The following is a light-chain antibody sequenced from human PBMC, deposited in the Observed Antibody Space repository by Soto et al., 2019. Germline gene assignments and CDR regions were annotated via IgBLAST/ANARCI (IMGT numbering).Light chain of an antibody. Sequence: EIVLTQTPLSSPVTLGQPASISCKSSQSLVHSDGSTYLSWLQRRPGQPPRVLIYKVSNRVSGVQDRFSGSGAWTDFTLRIRSVEAEDVGVYYCMQAAQPFHTFGQGTKLEIK. CDR1: QSLVHSDGSTY. CDR3: MQAAQPFHT. CDR2: KVS. V-gene: IGKV2-24*01. J-gene: IGKJ2*01.